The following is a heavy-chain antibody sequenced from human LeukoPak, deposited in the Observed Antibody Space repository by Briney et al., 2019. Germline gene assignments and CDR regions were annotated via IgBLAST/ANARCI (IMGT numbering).Heavy chain of an antibody. V-gene: IGHV3-23*01. CDR3: AKSPVPYCSGGSCYGMDV. CDR1: GFTFSSYA. D-gene: IGHD2-15*01. CDR2: ISGSGGST. Sequence: GGSLRLSCAASGFTFSSYAMSWVRQAPGKGLDWVSVISGSGGSTYYADSVKGRFTISRDNSKNTLYLQMNSLRAEDTAVYYCAKSPVPYCSGGSCYGMDVWGRGTTVTVSS. J-gene: IGHJ6*02.